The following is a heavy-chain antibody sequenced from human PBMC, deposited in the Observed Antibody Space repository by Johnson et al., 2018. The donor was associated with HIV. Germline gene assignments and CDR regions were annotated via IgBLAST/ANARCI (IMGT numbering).Heavy chain of an antibody. D-gene: IGHD7-27*01. J-gene: IGHJ3*02. Sequence: VQLVESGGGLVKPGGSLRLSCAASGFTFSNAWMSWVRQAPGKGLEWVGRIKSKTDGGTTDYAAPVKGRFTISRDDSKNSLYLQMNSLKTEDTAVYYCARGGEKGAFDIWGQGTMVTVSS. CDR3: ARGGEKGAFDI. V-gene: IGHV3-15*01. CDR2: IKSKTDGGTT. CDR1: GFTFSNAW.